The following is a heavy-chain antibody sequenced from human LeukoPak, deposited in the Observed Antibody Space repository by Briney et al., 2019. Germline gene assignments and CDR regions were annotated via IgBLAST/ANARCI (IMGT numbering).Heavy chain of an antibody. J-gene: IGHJ4*01. CDR3: VREDFVVIPAAMRGDY. D-gene: IGHD2-2*01. V-gene: IGHV1-2*02. CDR1: GYTFTGFY. Sequence: ASVKVSCKASGYTFTGFYIHWVRQAPGQGLEWMGWINPDRGGTNYAQKFQGRVTLTRDTSINTAYMELSGLTSDDTAVYYCVREDFVVIPAAMRGDYWGQEPWSSSPQ. CDR2: INPDRGGT.